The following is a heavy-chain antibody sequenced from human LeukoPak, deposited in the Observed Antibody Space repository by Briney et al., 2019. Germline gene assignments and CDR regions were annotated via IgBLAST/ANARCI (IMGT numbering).Heavy chain of an antibody. CDR1: GGSISSYY. CDR3: ARYRGGVVPAASYFGY. Sequence: SETLSLTCTVSGGSISSYYWSWIRQPPGKGLEWIGYIYYSGSTNYNPSLKSRVTISVDTSKNQFSLKLSSVTAADTAVYYCARYRGGVVPAASYFGYWGQGTLVTVSS. J-gene: IGHJ4*02. D-gene: IGHD2-2*01. V-gene: IGHV4-59*01. CDR2: IYYSGST.